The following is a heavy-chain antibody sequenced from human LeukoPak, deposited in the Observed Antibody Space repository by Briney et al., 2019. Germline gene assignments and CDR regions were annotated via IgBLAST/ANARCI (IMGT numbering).Heavy chain of an antibody. V-gene: IGHV3-9*03. J-gene: IGHJ4*02. CDR3: AKGYTFHGVAHDSGYFDY. Sequence: GGSLRLSRVNSGFTFGDYTMHWVRQVPGKGLEWLSGITWDGGNIAYADSVKGRFTISRDNAKSSLYLQMNSLRNEDMAFYFCAKGYTFHGVAHDSGYFDYWGQGTLVTVSS. CDR2: ITWDGGNI. CDR1: GFTFGDYT. D-gene: IGHD3-3*01.